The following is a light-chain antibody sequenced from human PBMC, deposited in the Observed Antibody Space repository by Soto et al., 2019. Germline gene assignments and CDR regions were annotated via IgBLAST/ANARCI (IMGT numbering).Light chain of an antibody. V-gene: IGKV1-5*03. J-gene: IGKJ1*01. CDR1: QSISSW. CDR2: KAS. Sequence: DIQMAQSPSTLSASVGDRVTITCRASQSISSWLAWYQQKPGKAPKLLIYKASSLESGVPSRFSGSGSGTEFTLTINSLQPDDFATYYCQQYNSYWTCGQGTKVDIK. CDR3: QQYNSYWT.